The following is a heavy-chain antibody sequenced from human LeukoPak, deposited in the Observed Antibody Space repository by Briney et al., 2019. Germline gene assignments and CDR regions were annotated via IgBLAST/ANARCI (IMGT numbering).Heavy chain of an antibody. D-gene: IGHD1-26*01. J-gene: IGHJ6*03. CDR2: IIPIFGTA. CDR3: ARGLGLRPYYYMDV. V-gene: IGHV1-69*05. CDR1: GGTFSSYA. Sequence: ASVKVSCEASGGTFSSYAISWVRQAPGQGLEWMGGIIPIFGTANYAQKFQGRVTITTDESTSTAYMELSSLRSEDTAVYYCARGLGLRPYYYMDVWGKGTTVTVSS.